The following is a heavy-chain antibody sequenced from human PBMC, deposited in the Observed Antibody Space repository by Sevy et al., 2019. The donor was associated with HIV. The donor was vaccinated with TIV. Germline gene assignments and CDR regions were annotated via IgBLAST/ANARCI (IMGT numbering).Heavy chain of an antibody. Sequence: GGSRLSCAASGFTFSYSGMHWVRQAPGKGLEWVTFIQYDGSNKYYADSVKGRFTISRDNSKNTLYLQMNSLRRDDTAVYYCAKNTAAVGTGGFDYWGQGTLVTVSS. V-gene: IGHV3-30*02. CDR1: GFTFSYSG. CDR3: AKNTAAVGTGGFDY. D-gene: IGHD6-13*01. J-gene: IGHJ4*02. CDR2: IQYDGSNK.